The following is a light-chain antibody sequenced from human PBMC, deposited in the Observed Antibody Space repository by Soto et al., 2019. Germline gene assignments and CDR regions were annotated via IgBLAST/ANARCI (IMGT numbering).Light chain of an antibody. J-gene: IGLJ7*01. V-gene: IGLV1-44*01. Sequence: QSVLTQPASASGTPGQRVTISCSGSSANIGSNNVNWYQQLPGTAPKLLIYSNNQRPSGVPDRFSGSKSGTSASLAISGLQSEDEADYYCAGWDDSLKGVVFGGGTQLTVL. CDR2: SNN. CDR3: AGWDDSLKGVV. CDR1: SANIGSNN.